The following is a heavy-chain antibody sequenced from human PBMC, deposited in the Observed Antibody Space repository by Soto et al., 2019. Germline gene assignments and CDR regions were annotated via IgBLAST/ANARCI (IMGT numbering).Heavy chain of an antibody. CDR2: IKEDGSEK. Sequence: EVQLVDSGGGLVQPGGSLRLSCAASGFTFSSYRMSWVRKAPGKGLECVASIKEDGSEKYYVDSVKGRFTISRDDAQNSLYLQMNSLRVEDTAVYYCTRNLGWGWFDPWGQGTLVTVSS. J-gene: IGHJ5*02. D-gene: IGHD6-19*01. CDR3: TRNLGWGWFDP. CDR1: GFTFSSYR. V-gene: IGHV3-7*05.